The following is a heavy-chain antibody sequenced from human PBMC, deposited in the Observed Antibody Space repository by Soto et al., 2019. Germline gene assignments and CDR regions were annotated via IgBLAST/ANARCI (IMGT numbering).Heavy chain of an antibody. J-gene: IGHJ4*02. Sequence: GGSLRLSCAASGFTFSNYWMHWVRQAPGKGLVWVSRISPDGSGTNYADSVRGRFTISRDNAKNTVHLQMHSLRDEDTAVYYCARVWAGGRYFDYWGQGTLVTVSS. CDR2: ISPDGSGT. CDR3: ARVWAGGRYFDY. D-gene: IGHD2-15*01. V-gene: IGHV3-74*01. CDR1: GFTFSNYW.